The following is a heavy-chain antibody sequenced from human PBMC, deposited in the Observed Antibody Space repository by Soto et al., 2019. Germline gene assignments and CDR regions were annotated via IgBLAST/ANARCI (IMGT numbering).Heavy chain of an antibody. CDR1: GYTFTNYG. CDR2: INTYNGNT. J-gene: IGHJ6*02. V-gene: IGHV1-18*01. Sequence: ASVKVSCKASGYTFTNYGISWVRQAPGQGLEWMGWINTYNGNTNHAQKLQGRVTMTTDTSTSTAYMELSSLRSDDTAVYYCAREDRDRETGLVPAAIDGMDVWGQGTTVTVSS. CDR3: AREDRDRETGLVPAAIDGMDV. D-gene: IGHD2-2*01.